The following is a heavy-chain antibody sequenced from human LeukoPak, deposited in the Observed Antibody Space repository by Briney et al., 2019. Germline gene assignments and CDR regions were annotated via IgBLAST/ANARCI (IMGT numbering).Heavy chain of an antibody. CDR3: ARDRGLRWSLDAFDI. V-gene: IGHV1-18*01. CDR2: ISAYNGNT. CDR1: GYTFTSYG. D-gene: IGHD4-23*01. Sequence: GASVQVSCKASGYTFTSYGISWVRQAPGQGLEWMGWISAYNGNTNYAQKLQGRVTMTTDTSTSTAYMELRSLRSDDTAVYYCARDRGLRWSLDAFDIWGQGTMVTVSS. J-gene: IGHJ3*02.